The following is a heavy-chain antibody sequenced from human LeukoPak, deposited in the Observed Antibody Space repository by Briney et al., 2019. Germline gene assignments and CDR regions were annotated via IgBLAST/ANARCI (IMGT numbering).Heavy chain of an antibody. J-gene: IGHJ4*02. CDR1: GGSISSSSYY. D-gene: IGHD3-3*01. CDR2: NYYSGST. Sequence: PSETLSLTCTVSGGSISSSSYYWGWIRQPPGKGLEWIGCNYYSGSTYYNPSLNSRVTNTVDTSKNQFSLKLSSVTAADTAVYYCASITLRVLDYWGQGTLVTVSS. CDR3: ASITLRVLDY. V-gene: IGHV4-39*01.